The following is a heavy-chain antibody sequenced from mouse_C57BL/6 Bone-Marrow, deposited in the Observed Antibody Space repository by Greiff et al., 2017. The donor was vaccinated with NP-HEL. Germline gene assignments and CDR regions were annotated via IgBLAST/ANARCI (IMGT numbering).Heavy chain of an antibody. CDR3: ARDASYYYGSSPFAY. D-gene: IGHD1-1*01. Sequence: EVKVVESGGGLVQSGRSLRLSCATSGFTFSDFYMEWVRQAPGKGLEWIAASRNKANDYTTEYSASVKGRFIVSRDTSQSILYIQMNALRAEDTAIYYCARDASYYYGSSPFAYGGQGTLVTVSA. V-gene: IGHV7-1*01. CDR2: SRNKANDYTT. J-gene: IGHJ3*01. CDR1: GFTFSDFY.